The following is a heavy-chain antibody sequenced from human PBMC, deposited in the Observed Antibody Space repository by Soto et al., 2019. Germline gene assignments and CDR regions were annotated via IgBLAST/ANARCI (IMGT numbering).Heavy chain of an antibody. Sequence: PSETLSLTCSVSGGSVSNKTYYWSWIRQPPGKRLEWIGYVYYSGTTNYNPSLKSRVTISVGLSKDQFSLRLSSVTTADTALYYCARTTAVPNTRRLRYFFDYWGQGTLVTVSS. V-gene: IGHV4-61*01. J-gene: IGHJ4*02. CDR1: GGSVSNKTYY. CDR3: ARTTAVPNTRRLRYFFDY. CDR2: VYYSGTT. D-gene: IGHD4-17*01.